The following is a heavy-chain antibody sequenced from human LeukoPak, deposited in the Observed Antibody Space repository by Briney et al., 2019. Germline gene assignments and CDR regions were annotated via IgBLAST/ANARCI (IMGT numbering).Heavy chain of an antibody. CDR2: IYGGGGPT. V-gene: IGHV3-23*03. CDR1: GFTFRDYA. CDR3: AKNSGYNWQYFFDY. D-gene: IGHD6-25*01. J-gene: IGHJ4*02. Sequence: PGRSLRLSCAASGFTFRDYAMSWGRQAPGKGLEWGSVIYGGGGPTYSADSVKGRFTISRDNSKNTLYLQMNSLRAEDVAVYFCAKNSGYNWQYFFDYWGQGTLVTVSS.